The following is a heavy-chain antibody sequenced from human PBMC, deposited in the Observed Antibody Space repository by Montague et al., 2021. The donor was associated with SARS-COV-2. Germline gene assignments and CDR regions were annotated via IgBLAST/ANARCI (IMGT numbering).Heavy chain of an antibody. CDR1: GFSLSTSGMC. Sequence: PALVEPTQTLTLTCTFSGFSLSTSGMCVSWIRQPPGKALEWLARIDWGDDKYYSTSRKTRLTISKDTSKNQVVLTMTNMDPVDTATYYCARELGTVVTLDYWGQGTLVTVSS. CDR3: ARELGTVVTLDY. V-gene: IGHV2-70*11. CDR2: IDWGDDK. J-gene: IGHJ4*02. D-gene: IGHD4-23*01.